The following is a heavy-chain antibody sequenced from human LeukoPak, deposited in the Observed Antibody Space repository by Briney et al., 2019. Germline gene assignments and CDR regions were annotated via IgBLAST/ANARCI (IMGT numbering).Heavy chain of an antibody. CDR2: IRYDGSNK. J-gene: IGHJ4*02. D-gene: IGHD5-24*01. Sequence: GGSLRLSCAASGFTFSSYVMHWVRQAPGKGLEWVAFIRYDGSNKYYADSVKGRFTTSRDNSKNTLYLQMNSLRAEDTAVYYCARDLSVWLYYFDYRGQGTLVTVSS. V-gene: IGHV3-30*02. CDR3: ARDLSVWLYYFDY. CDR1: GFTFSSYV.